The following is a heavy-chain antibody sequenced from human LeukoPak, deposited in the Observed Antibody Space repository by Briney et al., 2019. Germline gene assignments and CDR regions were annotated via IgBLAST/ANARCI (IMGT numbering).Heavy chain of an antibody. J-gene: IGHJ5*02. D-gene: IGHD3-3*01. CDR2: INHSGST. CDR3: ARYYDFWSGYWGFDP. V-gene: IGHV4-34*01. Sequence: PSETLSLTCAVYGGSFSGYYWSWIRQPPGKGLEWIGEINHSGSTNYNPSLKSRVTISVDTSKNQFSLKLSSVTAADTAVYYCARYYDFWSGYWGFDPWGQGTLVTVSS. CDR1: GGSFSGYY.